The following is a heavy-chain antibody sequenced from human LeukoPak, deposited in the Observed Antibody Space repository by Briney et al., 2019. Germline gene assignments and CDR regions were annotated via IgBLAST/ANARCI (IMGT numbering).Heavy chain of an antibody. Sequence: GGSLRLSCAASGFTFSGSAMHWVRQASGKGLEWVGRIRSKANSYATAYAASVKGRFTISRDDSKNTAYLQMNSLKTEDTAVYYCTRRVSVAGYSSDDYYYGMDVWGQGTTVTVSS. D-gene: IGHD6-19*01. CDR2: IRSKANSYAT. J-gene: IGHJ6*02. CDR1: GFTFSGSA. CDR3: TRRVSVAGYSSDDYYYGMDV. V-gene: IGHV3-73*01.